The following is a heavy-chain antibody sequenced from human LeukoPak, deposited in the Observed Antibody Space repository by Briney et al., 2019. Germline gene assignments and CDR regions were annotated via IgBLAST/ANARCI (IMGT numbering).Heavy chain of an antibody. V-gene: IGHV3-73*01. CDR3: TRPLYSSSSGYYYYYMDV. CDR1: GFTFSGSA. J-gene: IGHJ6*03. Sequence: GGFLRLSCAASGFTFSGSAMHWVRQASGKGLEWVGRIRSKANSYATAYAASVKGRFTISRDDSKNTAYLQMNSLKTEDTAVYYCTRPLYSSSSGYYYYYMDVWGKGTTVTVSS. D-gene: IGHD6-6*01. CDR2: IRSKANSYAT.